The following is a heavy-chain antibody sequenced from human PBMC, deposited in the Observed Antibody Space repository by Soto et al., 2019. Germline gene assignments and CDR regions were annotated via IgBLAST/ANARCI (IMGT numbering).Heavy chain of an antibody. CDR1: GFTFGNYW. D-gene: IGHD2-2*01. CDR2: INPDGSTP. V-gene: IGHV3-74*01. CDR3: ARSDPQCSGNNCPSIDH. J-gene: IGHJ4*02. Sequence: GGSLRLSCAASGFTFGNYWMHWVRQAPGKGLLWVSRINPDGSTPSYTDSVTGRFTVSRDNARNTLYLQMNSLRTEDTAVYYYARSDPQCSGNNCPSIDHWGQGTLVTVSS.